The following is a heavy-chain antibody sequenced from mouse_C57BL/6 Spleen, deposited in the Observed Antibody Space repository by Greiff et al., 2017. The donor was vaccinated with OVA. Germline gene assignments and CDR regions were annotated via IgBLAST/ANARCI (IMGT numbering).Heavy chain of an antibody. J-gene: IGHJ2*01. CDR3: ARRDSSGYGFDY. CDR2: IYPGDGDT. Sequence: QVQLKESGPELVKPGASVKISCKASGYAFSSSWMNWVKQRPGKGLEWIGRIYPGDGDTNYNGKFKGKATLTADKSSSTAYMQLSSLTSEDSAVYCCARRDSSGYGFDYWGQGTTLTVSS. V-gene: IGHV1-82*01. D-gene: IGHD3-2*02. CDR1: GYAFSSSW.